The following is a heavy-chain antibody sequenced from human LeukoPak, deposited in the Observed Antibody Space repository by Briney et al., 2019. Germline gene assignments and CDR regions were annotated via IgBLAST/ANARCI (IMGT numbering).Heavy chain of an antibody. CDR2: IYYSGST. CDR3: ARGGLRSPFDY. CDR1: GGSISSYY. Sequence: SETLSLTCTVSGGSISSYYWSWIRQPPGKGLEWIGYIYYSGSTNYSPSLKSRVTISVDTSKNQFSLKLSSVTAADTAVYYCARGGLRSPFDYWGQGTLVTVSS. D-gene: IGHD4-17*01. J-gene: IGHJ4*02. V-gene: IGHV4-59*01.